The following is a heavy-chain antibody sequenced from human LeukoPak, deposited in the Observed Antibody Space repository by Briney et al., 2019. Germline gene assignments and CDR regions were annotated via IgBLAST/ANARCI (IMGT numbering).Heavy chain of an antibody. J-gene: IGHJ5*02. CDR2: IYYSGST. Sequence: SETLSLTCTVSGGSISSSSYYWGWIRQPPGKGLEWIGSIYYSGSTYYNPSLKSRVTISVDTSKNQFSLKLSSVTAADTAVYYCARTQVYYYDSSGYYLIQANWFDPWGQGTLVTVSS. CDR3: ARTQVYYYDSSGYYLIQANWFDP. D-gene: IGHD3-22*01. CDR1: GGSISSSSYY. V-gene: IGHV4-39*07.